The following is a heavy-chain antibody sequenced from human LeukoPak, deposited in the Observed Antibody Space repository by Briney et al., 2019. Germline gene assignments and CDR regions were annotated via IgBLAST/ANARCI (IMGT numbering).Heavy chain of an antibody. Sequence: SETLSLTCTVSGGSISSSSYYWGWIRQPPGKGLEWIGSIYYSGSTYYNPSLKSRVTISVDTSKNQFSLKLSSVTAADTAVYYCARATRAARHFDYWGQGTLVTVSS. D-gene: IGHD6-6*01. V-gene: IGHV4-39*07. CDR3: ARATRAARHFDY. J-gene: IGHJ4*02. CDR2: IYYSGST. CDR1: GGSISSSSYY.